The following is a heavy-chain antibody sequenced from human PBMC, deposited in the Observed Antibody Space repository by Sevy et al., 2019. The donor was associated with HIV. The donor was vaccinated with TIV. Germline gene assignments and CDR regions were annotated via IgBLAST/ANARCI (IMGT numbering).Heavy chain of an antibody. CDR1: GFTFSSYA. V-gene: IGHV3-30-3*01. J-gene: IGHJ4*02. CDR3: ARAVAAAVPDY. CDR2: ISYDGSNK. D-gene: IGHD6-13*01. Sequence: GGSLRLSCAAPGFTFSSYAMHWVRQAPGKGLEWVAVISYDGSNKYYADSVKGRFTISRDNSKNTLYLQMNSLRAEDTAVYYCARAVAAAVPDYWGQGTLVTVSS.